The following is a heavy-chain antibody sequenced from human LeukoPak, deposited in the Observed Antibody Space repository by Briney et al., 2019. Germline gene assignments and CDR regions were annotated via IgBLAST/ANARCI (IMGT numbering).Heavy chain of an antibody. CDR2: IYYNGST. CDR1: GGSISSSSYY. V-gene: IGHV4-39*01. J-gene: IGHJ2*01. CDR3: ARRVVNNRNWYFNF. Sequence: SETLSLTCTVSGGSISSSSYYWGWIRQPPGEGLEWIGSIYYNGSTYYNPSLKSRVTISVDTSKNQFSLKLSSVTAADTAVYYCARRVVNNRNWYFNFWGRGTLVTVSS. D-gene: IGHD4-23*01.